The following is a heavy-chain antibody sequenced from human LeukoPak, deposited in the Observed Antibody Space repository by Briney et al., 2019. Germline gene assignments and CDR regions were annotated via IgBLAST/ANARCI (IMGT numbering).Heavy chain of an antibody. D-gene: IGHD3-22*01. V-gene: IGHV4-31*03. CDR3: ARDRRDSSGYYLGYYFDY. J-gene: IGHJ4*02. CDR1: GGSISSGGYY. CDR2: IYYSGST. Sequence: SETLPLTCTVSGGSISSGGYYWSWIRQHPGKGLEWIGYIYYSGSTYYNPSLKSRVTISVDTSKNQFPLKLSSVTAADTAVYYCARDRRDSSGYYLGYYFDYWGQGTLVTVSS.